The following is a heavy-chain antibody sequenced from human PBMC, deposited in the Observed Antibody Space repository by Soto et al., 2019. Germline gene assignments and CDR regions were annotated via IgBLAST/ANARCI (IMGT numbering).Heavy chain of an antibody. CDR1: GYTFTSYG. V-gene: IGHV1-18*01. Sequence: ASVKVSCKASGYTFTSYGISWVRQAPGQGLEWMGWISAYNGNTNYAQKLQGRVTMTTDTSTSTAYMELRRLRSDDTAVYYCARAPPYYDILTGYYLRDYYYYGMDVWGQGTTVTVSS. CDR2: ISAYNGNT. CDR3: ARAPPYYDILTGYYLRDYYYYGMDV. D-gene: IGHD3-9*01. J-gene: IGHJ6*02.